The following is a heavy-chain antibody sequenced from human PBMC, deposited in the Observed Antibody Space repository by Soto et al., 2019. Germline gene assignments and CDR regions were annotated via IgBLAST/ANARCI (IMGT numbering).Heavy chain of an antibody. J-gene: IGHJ6*02. Sequence: GGSLRLSCAASGFTFSDYYMSWIRQAPGKGLEWVSYISSSGSTIYYADSVKGRFTISRDNAKNSLYLQMYSLRAEDTAVYYCASGTYYDFWSGYPLDYYYYGMDVWGQGTTVTVSS. CDR1: GFTFSDYY. CDR2: ISSSGSTI. V-gene: IGHV3-11*01. D-gene: IGHD3-3*01. CDR3: ASGTYYDFWSGYPLDYYYYGMDV.